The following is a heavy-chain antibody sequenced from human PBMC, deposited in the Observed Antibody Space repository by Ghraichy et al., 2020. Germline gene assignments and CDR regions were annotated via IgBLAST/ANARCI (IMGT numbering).Heavy chain of an antibody. CDR1: GFTFSSYE. J-gene: IGHJ6*02. V-gene: IGHV3-48*03. D-gene: IGHD6-13*01. Sequence: GGSLRLSCAASGFTFSSYEMNWVRQAPGKGLEWVSYISSSGSTIYYADSVKGRFTISRDNAKNSLYLQMNSLSAEDTAVYYCARAPDSIAADYYGMDVWGQGTTVTVSS. CDR3: ARAPDSIAADYYGMDV. CDR2: ISSSGSTI.